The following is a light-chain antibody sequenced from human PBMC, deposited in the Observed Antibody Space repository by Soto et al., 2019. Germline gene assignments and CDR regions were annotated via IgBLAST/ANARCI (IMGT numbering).Light chain of an antibody. J-gene: IGKJ1*01. Sequence: EIVLTQSPGTLSLSPGERATLSCRASQSVSSSYLAWYQQKPGQAPRLLIYGASSRATGIPDRFSGSGSGTDFTLTISRLEPEDFAVYYCQQGRTFGQGTNVEIK. CDR1: QSVSSSY. CDR2: GAS. V-gene: IGKV3-20*01. CDR3: QQGRT.